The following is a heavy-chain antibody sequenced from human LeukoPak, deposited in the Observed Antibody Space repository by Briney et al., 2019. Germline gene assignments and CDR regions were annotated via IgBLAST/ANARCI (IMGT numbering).Heavy chain of an antibody. V-gene: IGHV3-23*01. J-gene: IGHJ4*02. D-gene: IGHD6-13*01. Sequence: PGGSLRLSCAASGFTFSSYAMSWVRQAPGKGLEWVSAISGSGGSTYYADSVTGRFTISRDNSKNTLYLQMNSLRAEDTDVYYCAKGGIAAVGYWGQGTLVTVSS. CDR2: ISGSGGST. CDR1: GFTFSSYA. CDR3: AKGGIAAVGY.